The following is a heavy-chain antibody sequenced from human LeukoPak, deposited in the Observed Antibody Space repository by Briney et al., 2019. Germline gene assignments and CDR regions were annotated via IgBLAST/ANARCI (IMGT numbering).Heavy chain of an antibody. D-gene: IGHD3-10*01. CDR3: AKANPRLLWFGED. CDR2: ISGSGGST. CDR1: GFTFSSHA. V-gene: IGHV3-23*01. Sequence: GGSLRLSCAASGFTFSSHAMSWVRQAPGKGLEWVSAISGSGGSTYYADSVKGRFTISRDNSKNTPYLQMNSLRAEDTAVYYCAKANPRLLWFGEDWGQGTLVTVSS. J-gene: IGHJ4*02.